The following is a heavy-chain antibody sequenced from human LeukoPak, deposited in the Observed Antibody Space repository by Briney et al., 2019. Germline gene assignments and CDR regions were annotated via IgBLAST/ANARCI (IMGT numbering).Heavy chain of an antibody. D-gene: IGHD2-21*01. V-gene: IGHV3-9*01. CDR1: GFTFDDYA. Sequence: GGSLRLSCAASGFTFDDYAMHWVRQAPGKGLEWVSGISWNSGSIGYADSVKGRFTVSRDNAKKSLYLQMNSLRAEDTAVYYCANLNLIPGEDYFDYWGQGTLVSVSS. J-gene: IGHJ4*02. CDR2: ISWNSGSI. CDR3: ANLNLIPGEDYFDY.